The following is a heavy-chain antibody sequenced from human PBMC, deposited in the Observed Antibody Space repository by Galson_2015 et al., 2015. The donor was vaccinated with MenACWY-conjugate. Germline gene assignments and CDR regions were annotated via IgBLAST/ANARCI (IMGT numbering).Heavy chain of an antibody. Sequence: SLRLSCAASGFTFSSYSMNWVRQAPGKGLEWVSYISSSSSTIYYADSVKGRFTISRDNSKSTLYLQMNSLRAEDTAVFYCAKDEGHSSNWYVGLDVWGKGTTVTVSS. CDR2: ISSSSSTI. CDR1: GFTFSSYS. V-gene: IGHV3-48*01. CDR3: AKDEGHSSNWYVGLDV. J-gene: IGHJ6*04. D-gene: IGHD6-13*01.